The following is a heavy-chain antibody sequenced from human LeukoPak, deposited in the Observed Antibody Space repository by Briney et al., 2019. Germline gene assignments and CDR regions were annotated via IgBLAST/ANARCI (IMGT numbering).Heavy chain of an antibody. CDR3: ARLRGYNWFDP. J-gene: IGHJ5*02. Sequence: GGSLRLSCAASGFTFSSYAMDWVRQAPGKGLEWVGRTRNKANSYTTEYAASVKGRFTISRDDSKNSLYLQMNSLKTEDTAVYYCARLRGYNWFDPWGQGTLVTVSS. CDR2: TRNKANSYTT. CDR1: GFTFSSYA. V-gene: IGHV3-72*01. D-gene: IGHD3-10*01.